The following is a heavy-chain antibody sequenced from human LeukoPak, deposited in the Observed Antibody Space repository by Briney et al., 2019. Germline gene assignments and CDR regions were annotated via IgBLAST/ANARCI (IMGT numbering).Heavy chain of an antibody. J-gene: IGHJ4*02. V-gene: IGHV4-34*01. CDR1: GGSFSGYY. D-gene: IGHD2-15*01. Sequence: SETLSLTCAVYGGSFSGYYWSWIRPPPGKGREWIGEINHRGSINYNPSLKSRVTVSVDTSKNQFSLKLSSVTAADTAVYYCARGRPNEGYCSGGSCYGLDYWGQGTLVTVSS. CDR3: ARGRPNEGYCSGGSCYGLDY. CDR2: INHRGSI.